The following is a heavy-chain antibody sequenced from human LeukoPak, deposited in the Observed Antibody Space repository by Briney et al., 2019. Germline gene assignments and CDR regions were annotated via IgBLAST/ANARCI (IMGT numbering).Heavy chain of an antibody. D-gene: IGHD1-26*01. Sequence: PGGPLRLSCSASGFHLHNAWLSWVRQAPGRGLQWVASIKQDGSEIYYVDSVKGRFSISRDNDKNSLSLQMNSLRAEDPAVYYCARGHSGRWFWWFGAWGQGTLVTVSS. CDR1: GFHLHNAW. CDR3: ARGHSGRWFWWFGA. V-gene: IGHV3-7*04. J-gene: IGHJ5*02. CDR2: IKQDGSEI.